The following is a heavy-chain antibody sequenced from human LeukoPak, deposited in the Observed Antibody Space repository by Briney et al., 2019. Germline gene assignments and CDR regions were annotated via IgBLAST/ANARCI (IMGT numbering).Heavy chain of an antibody. Sequence: SETLSLTCAVYGGSFSGYYWSWIRQPPGKGLEWIGEINHSGSTNYNPSLKSRVTISVDTSKNQFSLKLSSVTAADTAVYYCARSPRVTGYYSTRLFAFDIWGQGTMVTVSS. V-gene: IGHV4-34*01. CDR1: GGSFSGYY. CDR2: INHSGST. J-gene: IGHJ3*02. CDR3: ARSPRVTGYYSTRLFAFDI. D-gene: IGHD3-9*01.